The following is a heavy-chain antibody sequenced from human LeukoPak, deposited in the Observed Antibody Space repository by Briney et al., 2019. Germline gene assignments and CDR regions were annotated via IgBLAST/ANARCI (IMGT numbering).Heavy chain of an antibody. CDR1: GSGYSFTSYW. Sequence: GECLKISCKGSGSGYSFTSYWIGWVRQMPGKGLEWMGIIYPGDSDTRYSPSFQGQVTISADKSISTAYLQWNSLKASDTAMYYCAMTYYYDTSGYIGDAFDIWGQGTVVSVSS. CDR2: IYPGDSDT. CDR3: AMTYYYDTSGYIGDAFDI. V-gene: IGHV5-51*01. D-gene: IGHD3-22*01. J-gene: IGHJ3*02.